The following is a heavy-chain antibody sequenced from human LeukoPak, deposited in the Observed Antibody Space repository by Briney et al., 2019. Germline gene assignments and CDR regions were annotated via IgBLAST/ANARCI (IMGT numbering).Heavy chain of an antibody. CDR3: ARGGIVGATPPVNDAFDI. V-gene: IGHV1-46*01. Sequence: VASVKVSCKASGYTFTSYYMHWVRQAPGQGLEWMGIINPSGGSTSYAQKFQGRVTMTRDTSTSTVYMELSSLRSEDTAVYYCARGGIVGATPPVNDAFDIWGQGTMVTVSS. CDR2: INPSGGST. J-gene: IGHJ3*02. D-gene: IGHD1-26*01. CDR1: GYTFTSYY.